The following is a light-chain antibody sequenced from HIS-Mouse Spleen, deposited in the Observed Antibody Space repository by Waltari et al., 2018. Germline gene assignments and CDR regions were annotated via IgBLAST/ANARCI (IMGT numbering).Light chain of an antibody. J-gene: IGLJ2*01. V-gene: IGLV3-21*03. CDR1: NIGSKS. Sequence: SYVLTQPPSVSVAPGKTARITCGGNNIGSKSGHLDQQKTGQAPVLVGYGDRHRPSGIPERFSGSNAGNTATLTISRVEAGDEADYYCQVWDSSSDHVVFGAGTKLTVL. CDR2: GDR. CDR3: QVWDSSSDHVV.